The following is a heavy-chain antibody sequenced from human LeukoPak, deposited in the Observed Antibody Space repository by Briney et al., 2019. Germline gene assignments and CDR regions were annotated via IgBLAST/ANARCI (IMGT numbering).Heavy chain of an antibody. D-gene: IGHD3-16*01. CDR1: GFTFSNYN. CDR2: ISTSSSDI. Sequence: GGSLRLSCAASGFTFSNYNMNWVRQAPGKGLEWVSSISTSSSDIYYADSVKGRFTISRDNAKNSLYLQMDSLRAEDTAVYYCARVREGGVFDYWGQGTLVTVSS. V-gene: IGHV3-21*01. J-gene: IGHJ4*02. CDR3: ARVREGGVFDY.